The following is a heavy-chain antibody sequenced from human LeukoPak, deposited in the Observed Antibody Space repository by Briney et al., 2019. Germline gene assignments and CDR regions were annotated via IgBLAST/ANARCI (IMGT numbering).Heavy chain of an antibody. Sequence: PSETLPLTCAVYGGSFSGYYWSWIRQPPGKGLEWIGEINHSGSTNYNPSLKSRVTISVDTSKNQFSLKLSSVTAADTAVYCCARASIVVPAAILGTYFDYWGQGTLVTVSS. V-gene: IGHV4-34*01. D-gene: IGHD2-2*02. CDR3: ARASIVVPAAILGTYFDY. J-gene: IGHJ4*02. CDR2: INHSGST. CDR1: GGSFSGYY.